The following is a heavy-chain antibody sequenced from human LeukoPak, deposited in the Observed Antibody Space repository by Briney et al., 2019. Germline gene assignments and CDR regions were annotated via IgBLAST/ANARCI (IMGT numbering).Heavy chain of an antibody. CDR1: GYTFTSYG. CDR3: AREESSGWYDY. Sequence: ASVKVSCKASGYTFTSYGIGWVRQAPGQGLEWMGWINSYNANKSYAKKLQGRVTMTTDTSTSTAHMELRSLSSDDTAVYYCAREESSGWYDYWGQGTLVTVSS. D-gene: IGHD6-19*01. J-gene: IGHJ4*02. V-gene: IGHV1-18*01. CDR2: INSYNANK.